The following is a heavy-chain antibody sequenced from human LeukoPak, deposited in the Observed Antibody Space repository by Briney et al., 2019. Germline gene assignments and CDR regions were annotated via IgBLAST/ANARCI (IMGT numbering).Heavy chain of an antibody. CDR1: GYTFTNYG. D-gene: IGHD3-22*01. J-gene: IGHJ4*02. V-gene: IGHV1-46*01. CDR2: INPSGGST. CDR3: ARDRAPYYDSSGHDY. Sequence: ASVKVSCKASGYTFTNYGITWVRQAPGQGLEWMGIINPSGGSTSYAQKFQGRVTMTRDTSTSTVYMELSSLRSEDTAVYYCARDRAPYYDSSGHDYWGQGTLVTVSS.